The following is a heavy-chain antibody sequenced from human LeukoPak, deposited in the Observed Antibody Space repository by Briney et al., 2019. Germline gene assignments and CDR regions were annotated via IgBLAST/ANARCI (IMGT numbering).Heavy chain of an antibody. Sequence: SETLSLTCTVSGGSISSYYWSWIRQPAGKGLEWIGRIYTSGSTNYNPSLKSRVTMSVDTSKNQFSLTLSSVTAADTAVYYCARDRYYYDSSGYSIIDYWGQGTLVTVSS. D-gene: IGHD3-22*01. CDR2: IYTSGST. CDR1: GGSISSYY. J-gene: IGHJ4*02. CDR3: ARDRYYYDSSGYSIIDY. V-gene: IGHV4-4*07.